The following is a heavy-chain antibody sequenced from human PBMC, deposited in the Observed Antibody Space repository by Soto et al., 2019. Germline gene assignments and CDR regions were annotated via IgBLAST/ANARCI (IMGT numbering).Heavy chain of an antibody. CDR1: GFRFDDYN. D-gene: IGHD3-10*01. V-gene: IGHV3-43*01. CDR3: ARESLSFGSALDV. J-gene: IGHJ6*02. Sequence: PVGSLRLSCAASGFRFDDYNMHWVRQAPGKGLEWVSFISWNGANTFYADSVKGRFTMSRDSSTESVSLQINSLRSEDTGVYYCARESLSFGSALDVWGQGTTVTVSS. CDR2: ISWNGANT.